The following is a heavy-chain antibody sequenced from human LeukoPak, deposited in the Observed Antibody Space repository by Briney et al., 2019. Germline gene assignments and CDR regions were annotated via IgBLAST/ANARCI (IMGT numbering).Heavy chain of an antibody. D-gene: IGHD6-6*01. CDR1: GFTFCDFS. V-gene: IGHV3-21*01. Sequence: GGSLRLSCAASGFTFCDFSMNWVRKAPGRGLEWVSYITRSSGDIYYADSVKGRFTITRDNAKNTMFLHMNSLTAEDTAVYYSARGPASVVPRPPWFDPWGQGTLVTVSS. J-gene: IGHJ5*02. CDR2: ITRSSGDI. CDR3: ARGPASVVPRPPWFDP.